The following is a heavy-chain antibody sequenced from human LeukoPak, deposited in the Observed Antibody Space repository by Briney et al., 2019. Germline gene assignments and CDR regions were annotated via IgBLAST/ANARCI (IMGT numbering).Heavy chain of an antibody. Sequence: ASVKVSCKASGYTFTDYYMHWVQQAPGKGLEWMGRVDPEDGETIYAEKFQGRVTITADTSTDTAYMELSSLRSEDTAVYYCARPDTAIYAFDIWGQGTMVTVSS. CDR1: GYTFTDYY. D-gene: IGHD5-18*01. CDR3: ARPDTAIYAFDI. V-gene: IGHV1-69-2*01. CDR2: VDPEDGET. J-gene: IGHJ3*02.